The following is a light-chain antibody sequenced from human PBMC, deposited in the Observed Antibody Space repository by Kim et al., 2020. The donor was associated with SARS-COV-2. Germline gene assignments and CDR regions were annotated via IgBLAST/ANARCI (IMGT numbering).Light chain of an antibody. CDR1: APHIGTNS. V-gene: IGLV1-51*01. Sequence: HKVTISPPASAPHIGTNSISWYRQFPRPAPKLHIYDNAKRPSGIPERFSGARAGTSATLTITGLLTGDEADYYCGTWDSSLGGYVFGTGTKVTVL. CDR3: GTWDSSLGGYV. J-gene: IGLJ1*01. CDR2: DNA.